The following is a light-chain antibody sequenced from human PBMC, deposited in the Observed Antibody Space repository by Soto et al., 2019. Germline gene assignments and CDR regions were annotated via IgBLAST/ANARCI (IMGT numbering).Light chain of an antibody. V-gene: IGLV2-14*01. CDR1: SSDVGGYKY. CDR3: SSYISSSTVV. J-gene: IGLJ2*01. CDR2: EVS. Sequence: QSALTQPASVSGSPGQSITISCTGTSSDVGGYKYVSWYQQHPGKVPKLMIYEVSNRPSGVSNRFSGSKSGNTASLTISGLQAEDEADYYCSSYISSSTVVFGGGTKVTVL.